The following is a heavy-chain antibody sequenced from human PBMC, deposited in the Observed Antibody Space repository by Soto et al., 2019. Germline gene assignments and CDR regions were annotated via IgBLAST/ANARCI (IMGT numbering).Heavy chain of an antibody. D-gene: IGHD3-3*01. CDR1: GFTFTNYA. Sequence: QVQFVQSGAEAKRPGASVKISCKASGFTFTNYAIQWVRQAPEQSLEWMGWINAGNDDRRFSQKFDNRITITXXTXAXXVYMELSSLTSEDTAVYYCARGIWSGTSRPYYFDHWGQGTLVTVSS. V-gene: IGHV1-3*01. CDR2: INAGNDDR. CDR3: ARGIWSGTSRPYYFDH. J-gene: IGHJ4*02.